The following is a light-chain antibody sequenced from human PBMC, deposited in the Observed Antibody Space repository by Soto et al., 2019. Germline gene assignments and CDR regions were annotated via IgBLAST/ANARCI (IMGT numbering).Light chain of an antibody. J-gene: IGKJ2*01. CDR2: AAS. CDR3: QQSYSTPHT. Sequence: DIQMTQSPSSLSASVGDRLTITCRASQSISSYLNWYQQKPGKAPKLLIYAASSLQSGVPSSFIGSGSGTDLTLTNTTLQPEDFATYYGQQSYSTPHTFGQGTMLEIK. CDR1: QSISSY. V-gene: IGKV1-39*01.